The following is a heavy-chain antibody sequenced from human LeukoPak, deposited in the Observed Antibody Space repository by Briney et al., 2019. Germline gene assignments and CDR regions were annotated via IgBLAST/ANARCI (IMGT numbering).Heavy chain of an antibody. CDR2: ITGSGGYA. J-gene: IGHJ4*02. Sequence: GGSLRLSCAASGFTFTGYAMSWVRQAPGKGLEWVSSITGSGGYAYYADSVKGRFTISRDNSQNTLYLQVNSLRAEDTAIYYCAKAGGSAWYYLDYWGQGTLVTVSS. CDR1: GFTFTGYA. D-gene: IGHD6-19*01. CDR3: AKAGGSAWYYLDY. V-gene: IGHV3-23*01.